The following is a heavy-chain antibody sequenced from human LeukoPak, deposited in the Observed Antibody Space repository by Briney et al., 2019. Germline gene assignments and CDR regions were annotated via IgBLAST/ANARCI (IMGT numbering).Heavy chain of an antibody. V-gene: IGHV4-39*01. CDR2: IHNSEST. D-gene: IGHD3-10*01. CDR1: GGSISTSSYY. J-gene: IGHJ4*02. Sequence: PSETLSLTCTVSGGSISTSSYYWGWIRQPPGKGLEWIGNIHNSESTYYNPSLKSRVTMSVDTSKNQFSLKLSSVTAADTAVYYCARGGGFGETTNDYWGQGTLVTVSS. CDR3: ARGGGFGETTNDY.